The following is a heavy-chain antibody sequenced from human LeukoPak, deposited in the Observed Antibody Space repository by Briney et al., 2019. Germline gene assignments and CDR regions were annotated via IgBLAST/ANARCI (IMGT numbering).Heavy chain of an antibody. J-gene: IGHJ4*02. V-gene: IGHV3-21*01. CDR2: ISSSGSYI. D-gene: IGHD3-3*01. Sequence: PGGSLRLSCAASGFTFSSYSMSWVRQAPGKGLEWVSSISSSGSYIYYADSVKGRFTISRDNAKNSLSLQMNSLRGEDTAVYYCAKEDYDLSYYDNWGQGTLVTVSS. CDR3: AKEDYDLSYYDN. CDR1: GFTFSSYS.